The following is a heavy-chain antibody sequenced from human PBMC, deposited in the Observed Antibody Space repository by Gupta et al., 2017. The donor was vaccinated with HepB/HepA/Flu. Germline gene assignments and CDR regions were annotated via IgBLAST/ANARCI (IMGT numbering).Heavy chain of an antibody. CDR1: GGSIIDSKYY. V-gene: IGHV4-39*01. Sequence: LQLQESGPGLVKPSETLSLTCPVSGGSIIDSKYYWDWIRQPPGKGLEWIGSIYYDGITYYKSSLKSRVTVSVDTSNNQFSLRLTSVTAADTAVYYCARRAGGYLYYYGFDVWGQGTTVSV. D-gene: IGHD3-16*02. CDR3: ARRAGGYLYYYGFDV. J-gene: IGHJ6*02. CDR2: IYYDGIT.